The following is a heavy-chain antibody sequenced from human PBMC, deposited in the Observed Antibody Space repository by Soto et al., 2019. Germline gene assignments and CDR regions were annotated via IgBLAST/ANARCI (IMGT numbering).Heavy chain of an antibody. CDR2: IIPIFGTA. CDR3: ARESRYCSGGSCYFLPGIDY. D-gene: IGHD2-15*01. J-gene: IGHJ4*02. V-gene: IGHV1-69*12. Sequence: QVQLVQSGAEVKKPGSSVKVSCKASGGTFSSYAISWVRQAPGQGLEWMGGIIPIFGTANYAQKFQGRVTNPADELTSTAYMVLISLRSEATAVYSCARESRYCSGGSCYFLPGIDYWAPGTLVTVSS. CDR1: GGTFSSYA.